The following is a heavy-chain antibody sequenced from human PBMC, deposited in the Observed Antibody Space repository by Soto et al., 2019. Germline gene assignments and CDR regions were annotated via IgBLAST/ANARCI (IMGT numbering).Heavy chain of an antibody. J-gene: IGHJ4*02. V-gene: IGHV3-23*01. D-gene: IGHD6-19*01. CDR2: ISGNGNSA. Sequence: PSETLSLSCAASGFTFRDYAMNWVRQAPGKGLEWVADISGNGNSARHADSVKGRFTISRDNSQNTLYLHMNSLRVDDTAIYYCGKERRGSGWSVCNFWGQGTLVTVSS. CDR1: GFTFRDYA. CDR3: GKERRGSGWSVCNF.